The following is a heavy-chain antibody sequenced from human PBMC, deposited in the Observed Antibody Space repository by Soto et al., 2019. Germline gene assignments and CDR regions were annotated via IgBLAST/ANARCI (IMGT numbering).Heavy chain of an antibody. J-gene: IGHJ6*02. CDR1: GYSFTSYW. V-gene: IGHV5-10-1*01. CDR3: ARRPYGSGNYNYYGMDV. D-gene: IGHD3-10*01. Sequence: EVQLVQSGAEVKKPGESLRISCKGSGYSFTSYWISWVRQMPGKGLEWMGRIDPSDSYTNYSPSFQGHVTISADKSISTAYLQCSRLKASDTAMYYCARRPYGSGNYNYYGMDVLGQGTTVTVSS. CDR2: IDPSDSYT.